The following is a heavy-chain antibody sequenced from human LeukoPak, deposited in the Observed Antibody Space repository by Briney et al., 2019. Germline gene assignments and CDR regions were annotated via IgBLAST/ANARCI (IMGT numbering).Heavy chain of an antibody. V-gene: IGHV1-8*01. CDR3: ARAIGGAAAGTLIDY. Sequence: ASVKVSCKASGYTFTSYDINWVRQATGQGLEWMGWMNSNSGNTGYAQKFQGRVTMTRNTSISTAYMELSSLRSEDTAVYYCARAIGGAAAGTLIDYWGQGTLVTVSS. CDR1: GYTFTSYD. D-gene: IGHD6-13*01. J-gene: IGHJ4*02. CDR2: MNSNSGNT.